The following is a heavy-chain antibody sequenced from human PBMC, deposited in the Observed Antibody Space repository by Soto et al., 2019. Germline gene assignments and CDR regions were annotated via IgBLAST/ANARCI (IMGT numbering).Heavy chain of an antibody. V-gene: IGHV4-59*01. CDR1: GGSISSYY. D-gene: IGHD3-3*01. CDR3: ARTYYDFWSGYWRWFDP. J-gene: IGHJ5*02. CDR2: VHDSWGP. Sequence: SETLSLTCTVSGGSISSYYWSWIRQTPGKGLEWIGYVHDSWGPNYNPSLKSRVAISLDTSKSQFSLKLSSVTAADTAVYYCARTYYDFWSGYWRWFDPWGQGTLVTVSS.